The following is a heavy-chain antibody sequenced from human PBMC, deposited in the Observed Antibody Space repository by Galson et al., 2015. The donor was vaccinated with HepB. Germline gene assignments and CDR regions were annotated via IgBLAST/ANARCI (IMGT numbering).Heavy chain of an antibody. Sequence: QSGAEVNKPGESLKISCKGSGYSFTSYWIGWVRQMPGKGLEWMGIIYPGDSDTRYSPSFQGQVTISADKSISTAYLQWSSLKASDTAMYYCARLPGSYHRRGDYYYGMDVWGQGTTVTVSS. J-gene: IGHJ6*02. CDR2: IYPGDSDT. D-gene: IGHD1-14*01. CDR3: ARLPGSYHRRGDYYYGMDV. V-gene: IGHV5-51*01. CDR1: GYSFTSYW.